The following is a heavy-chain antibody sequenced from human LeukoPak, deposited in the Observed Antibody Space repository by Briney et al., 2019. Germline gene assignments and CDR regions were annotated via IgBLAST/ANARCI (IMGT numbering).Heavy chain of an antibody. CDR3: ARVSSGWSTPTY. D-gene: IGHD6-19*01. Sequence: SGTLSLTCTVSGGSISSYYWSWIRQPPGKGLEWIGYIYYSGSTNYNPSLKSRVTISVDTSKNQFSLKLSSVTAADTAVYYCARVSSGWSTPTYWGQGTLVTVCS. J-gene: IGHJ4*02. CDR2: IYYSGST. V-gene: IGHV4-59*08. CDR1: GGSISSYY.